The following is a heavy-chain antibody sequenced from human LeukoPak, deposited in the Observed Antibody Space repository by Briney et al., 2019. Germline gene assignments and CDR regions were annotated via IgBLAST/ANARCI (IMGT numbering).Heavy chain of an antibody. V-gene: IGHV3-23*01. CDR1: GFTFSRYA. Sequence: PGGSLRLSCAASGFTFSRYAMTWVRQAPGKGLEWVSAISGSGGSTYSADSVKGRFTISRDNSKNTLYLQMDSLRAEDTAVYYCAKGGEAKWFGEVIKTQYHYYMDVWGKGTTVTVSS. J-gene: IGHJ6*03. CDR3: AKGGEAKWFGEVIKTQYHYYMDV. CDR2: ISGSGGST. D-gene: IGHD3-10*01.